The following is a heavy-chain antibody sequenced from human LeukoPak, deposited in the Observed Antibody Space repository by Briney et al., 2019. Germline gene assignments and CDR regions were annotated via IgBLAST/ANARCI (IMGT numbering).Heavy chain of an antibody. CDR3: ARRMSGSGGYFNY. Sequence: GGSLRLSCAASGFTFDDYAMHWVRQAPGKGLEWVSLISWDGGIIYYADSVKGRFTISRDNAKNSLYLQMNSLRAEDTAVYYCARRMSGSGGYFNYWGQGTLVTVSS. V-gene: IGHV3-43D*03. CDR2: ISWDGGII. J-gene: IGHJ4*02. D-gene: IGHD3-10*01. CDR1: GFTFDDYA.